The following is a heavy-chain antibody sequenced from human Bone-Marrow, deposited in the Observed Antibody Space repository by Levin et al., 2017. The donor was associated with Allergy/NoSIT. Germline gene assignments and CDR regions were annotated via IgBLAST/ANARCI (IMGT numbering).Heavy chain of an antibody. CDR2: LTSTGDST. D-gene: IGHD3-10*02. V-gene: IGHV3-23*01. CDR1: GFTFSNYA. Sequence: PGGSLRLSCAASGFTFSNYAMTWVRQAPGKGLEWVSGLTSTGDSTYYADSVKGRFTISRDNSKNTLDLQMNSLRAEDTAVYYCAKIITWYVPGSNGMDVWGQGTTVTVSS. J-gene: IGHJ6*02. CDR3: AKIITWYVPGSNGMDV.